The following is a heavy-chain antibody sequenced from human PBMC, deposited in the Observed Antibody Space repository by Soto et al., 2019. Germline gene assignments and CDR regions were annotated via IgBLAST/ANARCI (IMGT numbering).Heavy chain of an antibody. Sequence: ESLKISCKGSGYRFTAYWINWVRQMPGRGLEWMGRIDPSDSDSKYSPSFEGHVSFSADKSISTAYLQWSSLRSSDTAMYFCATSPHCGGDCYDLDSWGQGTLVTVSS. CDR2: IDPSDSDS. J-gene: IGHJ4*02. CDR3: ATSPHCGGDCYDLDS. V-gene: IGHV5-10-1*01. CDR1: GYRFTAYW. D-gene: IGHD2-21*01.